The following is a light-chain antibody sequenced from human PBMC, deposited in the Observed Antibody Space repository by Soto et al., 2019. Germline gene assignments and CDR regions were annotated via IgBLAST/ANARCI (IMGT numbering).Light chain of an antibody. CDR2: DVS. CDR1: SSDVGGYDY. CDR3: CSYAGSFIYV. V-gene: IGLV2-11*01. Sequence: QSALPQPRSVSGSPGQSVTISCTATSSDVGGYDYVSWYQQHPGKAPKLMIYDVSKRPSGVPDRFSGSKSGNTASLTISGLQADDEADYYCCSYAGSFIYVFATGTKVTV. J-gene: IGLJ1*01.